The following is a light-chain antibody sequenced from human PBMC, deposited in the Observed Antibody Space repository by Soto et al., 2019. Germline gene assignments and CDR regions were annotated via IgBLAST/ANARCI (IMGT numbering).Light chain of an antibody. Sequence: QSVLTQPPSVSAHPGRTVTISYSGSNSNIGNNYVSWYQQLPGTAPKLLIYDNNKRPSEIPGRFPGSKSGTSATLGIPGPQAGDEGDYYCGTRDSSRSAGVFGTGTKVTVL. J-gene: IGLJ1*01. CDR1: NSNIGNNY. CDR3: GTRDSSRSAGV. V-gene: IGLV1-51*01. CDR2: DNN.